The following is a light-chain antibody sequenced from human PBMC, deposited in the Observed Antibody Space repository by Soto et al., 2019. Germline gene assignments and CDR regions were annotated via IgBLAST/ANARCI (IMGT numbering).Light chain of an antibody. CDR3: MQALQTPRT. CDR1: QSLQRNNGNTL. CDR2: LAS. Sequence: EIVMTQSPLSLTVTPGEPASISCKSSQSLQRNNGNTLLDWYMQKPGQSPQLLIYLASRRAPGAPDRVSGSGSGTDFTLRISTVEADDAAIYYCMQALQTPRTFGQGTKLEI. V-gene: IGKV2-28*01. J-gene: IGKJ1*01.